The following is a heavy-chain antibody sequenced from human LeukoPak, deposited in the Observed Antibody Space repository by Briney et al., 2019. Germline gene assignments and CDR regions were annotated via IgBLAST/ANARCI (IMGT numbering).Heavy chain of an antibody. Sequence: SETLSLTCTVSGDSISSSNYYWGWIRQPPGKGLEWIGSTPYSGDTVYNPSLKSRIIISVDTSMNQFSLKLTSVTAADTATYYCVRSLATSGMYWGQGTLVTVSS. J-gene: IGHJ4*02. V-gene: IGHV4-39*01. D-gene: IGHD6-13*01. CDR3: VRSLATSGMY. CDR1: GDSISSSNYY. CDR2: TPYSGDT.